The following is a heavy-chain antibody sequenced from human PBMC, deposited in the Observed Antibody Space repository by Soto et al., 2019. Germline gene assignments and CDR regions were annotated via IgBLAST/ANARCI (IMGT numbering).Heavy chain of an antibody. D-gene: IGHD3-3*01. CDR1: GFTFSSYS. V-gene: IGHV3-48*02. Sequence: PGGSLRLSCAASGFTFSSYSMNWVRQAPGKGLEWVSYISSSSSTIYYADSVKGRFTISRDNAKNSLYLQMNSLRDEDTAVYYCARVGFWRLDYYYYGMDVWGQGTTVTGSS. CDR2: ISSSSSTI. CDR3: ARVGFWRLDYYYYGMDV. J-gene: IGHJ6*02.